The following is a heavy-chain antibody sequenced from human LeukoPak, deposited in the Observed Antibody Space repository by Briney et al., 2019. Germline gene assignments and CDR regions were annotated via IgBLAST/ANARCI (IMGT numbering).Heavy chain of an antibody. CDR3: ARDFGRYYDCGGDCYWWGWFDP. D-gene: IGHD2-21*01. CDR1: GGSISGSY. Sequence: SETLSLTCTVSGGSISGSYWSWIRQPPGKGLEWVGYIYYSGSTNYNPSLKSRVTISVDTSKNQFSLKLSSVTAADTAVYYCARDFGRYYDCGGDCYWWGWFDPWGQGTLVTVSS. J-gene: IGHJ5*02. V-gene: IGHV4-59*12. CDR2: IYYSGST.